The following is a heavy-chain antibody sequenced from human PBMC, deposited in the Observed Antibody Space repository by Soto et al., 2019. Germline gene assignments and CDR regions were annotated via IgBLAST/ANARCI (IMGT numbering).Heavy chain of an antibody. CDR1: GFTFSSYA. CDR3: VKGAFYCSSTSCPKEGVAFDI. J-gene: IGHJ3*02. Sequence: HPGGSLRLSCSASGFTFSSYAMHWVRQAPGKGLEYVSAISSNGGSTYYADSVKGRFTISRDNSKNTLYRQMSSLRAEDTAVYYCVKGAFYCSSTSCPKEGVAFDIWGQGTMVTVSS. CDR2: ISSNGGST. D-gene: IGHD2-2*01. V-gene: IGHV3-64D*06.